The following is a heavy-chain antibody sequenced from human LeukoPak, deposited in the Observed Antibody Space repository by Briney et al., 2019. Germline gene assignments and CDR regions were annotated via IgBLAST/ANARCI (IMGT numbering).Heavy chain of an antibody. J-gene: IGHJ3*02. D-gene: IGHD6-13*01. CDR2: IYYSGST. V-gene: IGHV4-39*07. CDR3: ARAYSSSWCDAFDI. CDR1: GGSISSSSYY. Sequence: SETLSLTCTVSGGSISSSSYYWGWIRQPPGKGLEWIGSIYYSGSTYYNPSLKSRVTISVDTSKNQFSLKLSSVTAADTAVYYCARAYSSSWCDAFDIWGQGTMVTVSS.